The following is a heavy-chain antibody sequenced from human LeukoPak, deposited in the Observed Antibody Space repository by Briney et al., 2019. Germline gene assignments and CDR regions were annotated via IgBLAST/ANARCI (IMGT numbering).Heavy chain of an antibody. CDR2: IYYSGST. Sequence: SETLSLTCAVYGGSFSGYYWSWIRQPPGKGLEWIGYIYYSGSTNYNPSLKSRVTISVDTSKNQFSLKLSSVTAADTAVYYCARVERTAIFYWGQGTLVTVSS. J-gene: IGHJ4*02. CDR3: ARVERTAIFY. CDR1: GGSFSGYY. V-gene: IGHV4-59*01. D-gene: IGHD2-21*01.